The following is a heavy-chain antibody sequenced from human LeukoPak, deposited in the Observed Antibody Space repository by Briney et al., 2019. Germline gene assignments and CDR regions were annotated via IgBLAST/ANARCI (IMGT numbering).Heavy chain of an antibody. Sequence: SETLSLTCTVSGGSISSYYWSWIRQPPGKGLEWIGYIYYSGSTNYNPSLKSRVTISVDTSKNQFSLRLSSVTAADTAVYYCARDNSYCSSTSCYYNWFDPWGQGTLVTVSS. CDR1: GGSISSYY. V-gene: IGHV4-59*12. J-gene: IGHJ5*02. D-gene: IGHD2-2*01. CDR3: ARDNSYCSSTSCYYNWFDP. CDR2: IYYSGST.